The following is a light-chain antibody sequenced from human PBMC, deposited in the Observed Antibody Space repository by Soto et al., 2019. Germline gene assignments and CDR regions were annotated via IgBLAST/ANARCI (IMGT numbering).Light chain of an antibody. CDR1: QSISSW. Sequence: IQMAQRPSAQSASVGDRVTITCRASQSISSWLAWYQQKPGKAPKLLIYDASSLESGVPSRFSGSGSGTEFTLTISILKPDDFVTYYCQLYNSYSVTFAQGTKVDIK. V-gene: IGKV1-5*01. CDR3: QLYNSYSVT. J-gene: IGKJ1*01. CDR2: DAS.